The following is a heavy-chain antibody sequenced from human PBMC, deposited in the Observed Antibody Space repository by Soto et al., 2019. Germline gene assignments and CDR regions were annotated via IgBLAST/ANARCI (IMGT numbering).Heavy chain of an antibody. D-gene: IGHD3-22*01. J-gene: IGHJ4*02. CDR1: GFTFSSYA. CDR3: ARGGYYDSSGYYYFDY. Sequence: PGGSLRLSCAASGFTFSSYAMHWVRQAPGKGLEYVSAISSNGGSTYYADSVKGRFTISRDNSKNTLYLQMGSLRAEDMAVYYCARGGYYDSSGYYYFDYWGQGTLVTVSS. CDR2: ISSNGGST. V-gene: IGHV3-64*02.